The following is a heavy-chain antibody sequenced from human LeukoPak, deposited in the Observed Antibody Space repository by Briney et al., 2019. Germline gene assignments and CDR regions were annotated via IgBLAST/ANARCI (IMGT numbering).Heavy chain of an antibody. CDR1: GGSISSGDYD. Sequence: PSQTLSLTCTVSGGSISSGDYDWRWIRQPAGKGLEWIGRVYISGFTNYNPSLKSRVTISVDTSRNQFSLKLSSVTAADTAVYYCARDHEGGNYGGNSNWFDPGGQGTLVTVSS. CDR2: VYISGFT. CDR3: ARDHEGGNYGGNSNWFDP. V-gene: IGHV4-61*02. D-gene: IGHD4-23*01. J-gene: IGHJ5*02.